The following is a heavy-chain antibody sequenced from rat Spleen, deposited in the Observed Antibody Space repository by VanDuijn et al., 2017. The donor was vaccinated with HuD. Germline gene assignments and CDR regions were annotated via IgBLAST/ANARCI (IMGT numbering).Heavy chain of an antibody. Sequence: VQLKESGPGLVQPSQTLSLTCTVSGFSLTSYHVSWVRQAPTKGLEWVATISTGDTTTYYRDSVKGRFTVSRDNSKSTLYLQVDSLRSEDTATYYCARHGYNSYFDYWGQGVMVTVSS. D-gene: IGHD1-9*01. CDR1: GFSLTSYH. CDR3: ARHGYNSYFDY. V-gene: IGHV5-25*01. J-gene: IGHJ2*01. CDR2: ISTGDTTT.